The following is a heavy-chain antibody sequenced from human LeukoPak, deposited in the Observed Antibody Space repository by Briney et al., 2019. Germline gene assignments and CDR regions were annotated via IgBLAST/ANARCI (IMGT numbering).Heavy chain of an antibody. CDR1: GFTFDDYG. J-gene: IGHJ3*02. Sequence: AGGSLRLSCAASGFTFDDYGMSWVRQAPGKGLEWVANIEQDGSEKYYVDSVKGRFTISRDNAKNSLYLQMNSLRAEDTAVYYCAREYYYDSSAAEAFDIWGQGTMVTVSS. D-gene: IGHD3-22*01. CDR2: IEQDGSEK. CDR3: AREYYYDSSAAEAFDI. V-gene: IGHV3-7*01.